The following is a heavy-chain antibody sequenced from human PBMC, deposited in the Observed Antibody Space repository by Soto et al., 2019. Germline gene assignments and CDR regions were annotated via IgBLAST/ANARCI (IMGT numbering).Heavy chain of an antibody. CDR1: GFTFSSDW. J-gene: IGHJ4*02. Sequence: EVQLVESGGGLIQPGGSLRLSCAASGFTFSSDWMHWVRQAPGKGLVWVSGVNSDGSSTTYADSVKGRFTISRDNAKNTLYLQMNSLRADDTAVFYCARARHCSGGSCYSDYWGQGTLVTVSS. D-gene: IGHD2-15*01. CDR3: ARARHCSGGSCYSDY. V-gene: IGHV3-74*03. CDR2: VNSDGSST.